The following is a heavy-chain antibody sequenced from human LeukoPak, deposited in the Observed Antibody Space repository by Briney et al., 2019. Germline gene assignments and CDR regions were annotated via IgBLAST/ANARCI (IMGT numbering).Heavy chain of an antibody. CDR2: IYWDDDK. Sequence: SGPTLVKTPQTLTPTCSFSAFSLTTNGVRVGWIRHSLGKTLELRARIYWDDDKLYSPSLNSRLTTTKDTSKNLVGLTMTNMDPLDTATDHCAHGALYGDYDYWGQGTLVTVSS. D-gene: IGHD4-17*01. CDR3: AHGALYGDYDY. CDR1: AFSLTTNGVR. V-gene: IGHV2-5*02. J-gene: IGHJ4*02.